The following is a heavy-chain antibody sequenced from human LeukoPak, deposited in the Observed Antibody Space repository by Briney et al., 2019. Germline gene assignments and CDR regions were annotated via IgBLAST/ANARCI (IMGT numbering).Heavy chain of an antibody. V-gene: IGHV4-59*01. CDR3: ARDLGNWFDP. CDR1: GGSISTAY. CDR2: IHYSGIT. Sequence: SETLSLTCSVSGGSISTAYWSWIRQPPGKGLEWIGNIHYSGITNYNSSLKSRVTMSEDTSKNQFSLKLSSVTAADTAVYYCARDLGNWFDPWGQGTLVTVSS. J-gene: IGHJ5*02.